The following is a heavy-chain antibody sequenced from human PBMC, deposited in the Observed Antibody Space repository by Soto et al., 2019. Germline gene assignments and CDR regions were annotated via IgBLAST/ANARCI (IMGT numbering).Heavy chain of an antibody. CDR2: IFHTGIT. CDR3: ARDHYFYDSRGYYRTLDS. V-gene: IGHV4-61*03. D-gene: IGHD3-22*01. J-gene: IGHJ5*01. Sequence: WTWIRQSPGKGLEWIGYIFHTGITDYNPSVKSRVTISIDKSRNLFSLNLTSVTAADTAVYYCARDHYFYDSRGYYRTLDSWGQGTLVTVSS.